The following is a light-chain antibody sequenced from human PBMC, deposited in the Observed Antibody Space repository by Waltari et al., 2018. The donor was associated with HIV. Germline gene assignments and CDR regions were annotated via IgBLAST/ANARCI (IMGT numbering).Light chain of an antibody. CDR3: AAWDDSLNDSYV. Sequence: QSVLTQPPSASGTPGQRVTISCSGSSSKIGSNAVNWYQQLPGTAPKLLIYSNNQRPSGVPDRFSASKSGTSASLAISGLQSDDEADYYCAAWDDSLNDSYVFGPGTKVTVL. CDR2: SNN. J-gene: IGLJ1*01. V-gene: IGLV1-44*01. CDR1: SSKIGSNA.